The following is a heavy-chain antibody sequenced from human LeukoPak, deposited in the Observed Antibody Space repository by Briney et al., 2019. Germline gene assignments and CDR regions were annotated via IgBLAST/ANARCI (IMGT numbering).Heavy chain of an antibody. CDR3: TRGRDTTGYFVY. V-gene: IGHV7-4-1*02. CDR1: GYTFTSYG. D-gene: IGHD3-22*01. J-gene: IGHJ4*02. CDR2: IDTNTGNP. Sequence: ASVKVSCTASGYTFTSYGISWVRQAPGQGLEWMGWIDTNTGNPTYAQGFAGRFVFSLDTSVTTTYLQISSLKAEDTAVYFCTRGRDTTGYFVYWGQGTLVTVSS.